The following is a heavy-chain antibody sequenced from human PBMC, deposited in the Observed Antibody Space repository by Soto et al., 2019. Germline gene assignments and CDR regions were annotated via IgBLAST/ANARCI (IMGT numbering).Heavy chain of an antibody. V-gene: IGHV1-69*04. Sequence: SVKVSCKASGGTFSSYTISWVRQAPGQGLEWMGRIIPILGIANHAQKFQGRVTITADKSTSTAYMELSSLRSEDTAVYYCARESSLRDAIPAYYYYYYMDVWGKGTTVTVSS. CDR1: GGTFSSYT. D-gene: IGHD2-21*01. J-gene: IGHJ6*03. CDR3: ARESSLRDAIPAYYYYYYMDV. CDR2: IIPILGIA.